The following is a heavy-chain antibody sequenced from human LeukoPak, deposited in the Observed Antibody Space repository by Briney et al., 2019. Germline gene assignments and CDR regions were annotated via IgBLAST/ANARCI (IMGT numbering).Heavy chain of an antibody. CDR3: ARAPSYYYDSSGPLDY. CDR1: GYTFTGYY. V-gene: IGHV1-2*06. D-gene: IGHD3-22*01. Sequence: ASVKVSCKASGYTFTGYYMHWVRQAPGQGLEWMGRINPNSGGTYYAQKFQGRVTMTRDTSISTAYMELSRLRSDDTAVYYCARAPSYYYDSSGPLDYWGQGTLVTVSS. J-gene: IGHJ4*02. CDR2: INPNSGGT.